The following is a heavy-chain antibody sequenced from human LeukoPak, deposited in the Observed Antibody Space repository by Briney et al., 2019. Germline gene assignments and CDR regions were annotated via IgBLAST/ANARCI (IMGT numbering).Heavy chain of an antibody. D-gene: IGHD1-26*01. CDR3: ARVNSGYFDY. CDR1: GYTFTGYY. CDR2: INPNSGGT. Sequence: ASVKVSCKASGYTFTGYYMHWVRQAPGQGLEWMGRINPNSGGTNYAQKFQGRVTMTRDTSISTAYTELSRLRSYDTAVYYCARVNSGYFDYWCQGTLVTVSS. V-gene: IGHV1-2*06. J-gene: IGHJ4*02.